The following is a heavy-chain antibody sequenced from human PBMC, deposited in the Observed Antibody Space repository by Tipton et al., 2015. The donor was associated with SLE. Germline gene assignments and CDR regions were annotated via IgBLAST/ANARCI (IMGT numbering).Heavy chain of an antibody. V-gene: IGHV4-59*01. CDR3: ARAGLGGATASDY. J-gene: IGHJ4*02. CDR1: GGSISSYY. Sequence: LRLSCTVSGGSISSYYWSWIRQPPGKRLEWIGHVHSSGSTNYNPSLKSRVSISVDTSKNQFSLKLSSVTAADTAVYYCARAGLGGATASDYWGQGTLVTVSS. CDR2: VHSSGST. D-gene: IGHD1-26*01.